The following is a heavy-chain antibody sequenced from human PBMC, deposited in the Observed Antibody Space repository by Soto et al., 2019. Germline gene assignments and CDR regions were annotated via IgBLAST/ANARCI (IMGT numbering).Heavy chain of an antibody. J-gene: IGHJ4*02. CDR2: IYYSGNT. Sequence: SETLSLTCTLSGGSMSSFYWSWIRQPPGKGLEWIGHIYYSGNTNYNPSLKSRVTISVDTSKNQFSLRLSSVTAADSAVYYCARGGDISSWNYWGQGTLVTVSS. CDR1: GGSMSSFY. CDR3: ARGGDISSWNY. V-gene: IGHV4-59*01. D-gene: IGHD6-13*01.